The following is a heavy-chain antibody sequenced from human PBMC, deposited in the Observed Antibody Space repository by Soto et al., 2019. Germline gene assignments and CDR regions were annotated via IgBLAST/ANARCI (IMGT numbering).Heavy chain of an antibody. V-gene: IGHV1-2*02. J-gene: IGHJ4*02. D-gene: IGHD3-10*01. CDR2: IDPRSGGT. CDR1: GYPFTTYY. Sequence: HVQLVQSGTEVKKPGASVRVSCMVSGYPFTTYYIHWVRQAPGQGLEWMGWIDPRSGGTVYEQKFQSRVTMASDTANSSVYMGLSGLKCDDTALDCCATDDYGILPYWGLGSPVTVSS. CDR3: ATDDYGILPY.